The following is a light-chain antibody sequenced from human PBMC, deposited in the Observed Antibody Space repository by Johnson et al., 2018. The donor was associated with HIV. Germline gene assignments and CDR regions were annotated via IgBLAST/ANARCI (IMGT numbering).Light chain of an antibody. CDR2: ENN. J-gene: IGLJ1*01. V-gene: IGLV1-51*02. CDR1: SSNIGNNY. CDR3: GTWYRSLSAYV. Sequence: QSVLTQPPSVSAAPGQKVTISCSGSSSNIGNNYVSWYQQLPGTAPKLLIYENNKRPSGIPDRFSGSKSGTSATLGITGLQTGDEDDYYCGTWYRSLSAYVFGTGTKVTVL.